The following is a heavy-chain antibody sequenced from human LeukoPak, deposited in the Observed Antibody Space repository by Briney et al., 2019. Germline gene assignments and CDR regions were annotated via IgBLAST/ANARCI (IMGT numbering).Heavy chain of an antibody. CDR3: AKMGYSYGYMGYYFDY. CDR1: GFTFSSYN. CDR2: ISSSSSYI. D-gene: IGHD5-18*01. J-gene: IGHJ4*02. Sequence: GGSLRLACATSGFTFSSYNMNWVRQAPGRGLEWVSSISSSSSYIYYAESVTGRFTISRDSAKNSMYLQMNSLRAEDTAVYYCAKMGYSYGYMGYYFDYWGQGTLVTVSS. V-gene: IGHV3-21*03.